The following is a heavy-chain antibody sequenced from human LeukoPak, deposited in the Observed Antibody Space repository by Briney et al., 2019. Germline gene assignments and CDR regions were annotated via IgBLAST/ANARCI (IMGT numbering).Heavy chain of an antibody. D-gene: IGHD5-18*01. CDR2: ISYDGDDK. V-gene: IGHV3-30-3*01. CDR1: GFTFSNYA. Sequence: GGSLRLSCAASGFTFSNYALHWDRQAPGKGLEWVTVISYDGDDKFYADSAKGRFTISRDNSKSMLYLQMDSLKTEDTAVYYCARGPRRIQIRRTYGMDVWGQGTTVTVSS. CDR3: ARGPRRIQIRRTYGMDV. J-gene: IGHJ6*02.